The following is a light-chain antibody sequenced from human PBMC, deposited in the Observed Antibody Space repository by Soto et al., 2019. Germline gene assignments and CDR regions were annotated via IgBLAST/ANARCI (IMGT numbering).Light chain of an antibody. J-gene: IGKJ3*01. Sequence: EIVLTQSPGTLSLSPGERATLSCRASQSISSNYLAWYQQRPGQAPRLLIFGASYRATGIPDRFSGSGSGTDLPLTISRLEPEDFAVYYCQQYSSSPPEFTFGPGTRVDSK. CDR2: GAS. CDR3: QQYSSSPPEFT. CDR1: QSISSNY. V-gene: IGKV3-20*01.